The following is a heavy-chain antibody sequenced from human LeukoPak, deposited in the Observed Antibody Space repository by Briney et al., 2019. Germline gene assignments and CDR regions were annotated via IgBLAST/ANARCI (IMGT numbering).Heavy chain of an antibody. V-gene: IGHV1-69*13. CDR3: ARDQTTVVTGVAFDY. D-gene: IGHD4-23*01. CDR1: GGTFSSYA. CDR2: IIPIFGTA. J-gene: IGHJ4*02. Sequence: ASVKVSCKASGGTFSSYAISWVRQAPGQGLEWMGGIIPIFGTANYAQKFQGRVTITADESTSTAYMELSSLRSEDTAVYYCARDQTTVVTGVAFDYWGQGTLVTVSS.